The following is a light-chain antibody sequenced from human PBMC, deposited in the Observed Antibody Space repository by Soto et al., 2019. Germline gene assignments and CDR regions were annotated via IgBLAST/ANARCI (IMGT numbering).Light chain of an antibody. CDR1: STDVGYYGS. J-gene: IGLJ2*01. CDR2: EVF. V-gene: IGLV2-11*01. Sequence: QSALSQPRSVSGSPGQSVAISCTGSSTDVGYYGSVSWYQHHPGKAPKLLIYEVFKRPSRVPDRFSGSKSSTTASLTISGLQAEDEGDYYCCSYSGSFVVFGGGTKVTVL. CDR3: CSYSGSFVV.